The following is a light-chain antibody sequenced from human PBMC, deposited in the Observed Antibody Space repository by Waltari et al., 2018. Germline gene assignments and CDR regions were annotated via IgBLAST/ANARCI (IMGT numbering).Light chain of an antibody. CDR1: PSVLYTTHNKNY. V-gene: IGKV4-1*01. Sequence: DIVMTQSTDSLAASMGAGATVTCKSSPSVLYTTHNKNYLAWYQQKPGQPPKLLIYCASSRESGVPDRFSGSGSGTNFTLTISSLQAEDVAVYYCQQYHSPPQTFGGGTKVEIK. CDR3: QQYHSPPQT. CDR2: CAS. J-gene: IGKJ4*01.